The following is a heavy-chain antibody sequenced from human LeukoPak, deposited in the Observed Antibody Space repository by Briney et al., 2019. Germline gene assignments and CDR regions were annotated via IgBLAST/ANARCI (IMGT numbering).Heavy chain of an antibody. Sequence: PGGSLRLSCAASGFTFSSYAMSWVRQAPGKGLEWISSISGSGGSTNSADSVKGRFTISRDNSKNTLYLQMNSLRAEDTAVYYCAKEANLAGYFDYWGQGTLVTVS. D-gene: IGHD3-10*01. J-gene: IGHJ4*02. V-gene: IGHV3-23*01. CDR2: ISGSGGST. CDR3: AKEANLAGYFDY. CDR1: GFTFSSYA.